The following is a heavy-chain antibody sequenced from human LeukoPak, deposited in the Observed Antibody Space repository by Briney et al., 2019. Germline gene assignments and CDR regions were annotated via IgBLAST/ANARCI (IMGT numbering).Heavy chain of an antibody. J-gene: IGHJ4*02. V-gene: IGHV4-59*08. CDR1: GGSISSYY. D-gene: IGHD3-16*02. CDR2: IYYSGST. Sequence: SETLSLTCTVSGGSISSYYWSWIRQPPGKGLEWIGYIYYSGSTNYNPSLMSRVTISVDTSKNQFSLKLSSVTAADTAVYYCARLQEADDYVWGSYPPTYYFDYWGQGTLVTVSS. CDR3: ARLQEADDYVWGSYPPTYYFDY.